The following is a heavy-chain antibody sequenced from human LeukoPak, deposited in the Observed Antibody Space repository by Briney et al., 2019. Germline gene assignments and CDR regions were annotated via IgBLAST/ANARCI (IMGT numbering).Heavy chain of an antibody. CDR1: GFTFSDYY. V-gene: IGHV3-11*04. J-gene: IGHJ3*02. CDR2: ISSSGSTI. Sequence: PGGSLRLSCAASGFTFSDYYMSWIRQAPGKGLEWVSYISSSGSTIYYADSVKGRFTISRDNAKNSLYLQMNSLRAEDTAVYYCAREDPYYDSSGYYLIGAFDIWGQGTMVTVSS. CDR3: AREDPYYDSSGYYLIGAFDI. D-gene: IGHD3-22*01.